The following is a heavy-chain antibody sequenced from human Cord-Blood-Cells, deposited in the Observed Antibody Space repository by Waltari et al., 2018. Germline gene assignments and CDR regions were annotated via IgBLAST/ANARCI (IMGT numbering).Heavy chain of an antibody. D-gene: IGHD6-13*01. CDR2: IIPIFGTA. V-gene: IGHV1-69*01. J-gene: IGHJ3*02. CDR3: ARGKNSSSWYKDAFDI. Sequence: QVQLVQSGAEVKKPGSSVKVSCKASGGPFSSYAISWMRQAPGQGLEWMGGIIPIFGTANYAQKFQGRVTITADESTSTAYMELSSLRSEDTAVYYCARGKNSSSWYKDAFDIWGQGTMVTVSS. CDR1: GGPFSSYA.